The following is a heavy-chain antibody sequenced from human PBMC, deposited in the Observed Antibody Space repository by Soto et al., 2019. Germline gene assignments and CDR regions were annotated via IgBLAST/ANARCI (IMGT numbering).Heavy chain of an antibody. Sequence: QVQLVESGGGVVQPGRSLRLSCAASGFTFSSYGMHWVRQAPGKGLEWVAVISYDGSNKYYADSVKGRFTISRDNSKNTLYLQMNSLRAEDTAVYYCAKTDYGDYELGYWGQGTLVTVSS. V-gene: IGHV3-30*18. J-gene: IGHJ4*02. CDR1: GFTFSSYG. CDR3: AKTDYGDYELGY. D-gene: IGHD4-17*01. CDR2: ISYDGSNK.